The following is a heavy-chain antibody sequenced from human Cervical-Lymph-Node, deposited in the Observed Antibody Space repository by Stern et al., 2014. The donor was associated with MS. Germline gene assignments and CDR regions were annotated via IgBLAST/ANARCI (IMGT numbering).Heavy chain of an antibody. J-gene: IGHJ6*02. V-gene: IGHV1-46*01. Sequence: VQLVESGAEVKKPGASAKVSCQASGYTFISYYMHWVRQAPAQGLEWMGIINPSGGSTTYVQKFQGRVTMTRDTSTSTVYMELRSLRSDDTAVYYCAREVAGHRLGMMDVWGQGTTVTVSS. D-gene: IGHD6-19*01. CDR1: GYTFISYY. CDR3: AREVAGHRLGMMDV. CDR2: INPSGGST.